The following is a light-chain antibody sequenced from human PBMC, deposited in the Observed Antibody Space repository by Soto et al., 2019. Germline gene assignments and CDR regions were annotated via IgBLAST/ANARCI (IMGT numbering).Light chain of an antibody. V-gene: IGKV1-39*01. J-gene: IGKJ4*01. Sequence: DIQMTQSPSSLSASVGDRVTITCRASQAIHSYLNWYQQKPGKAPNLLIFATSTLQSGVPSRFSGSGSGTDFTLTISSLQSEDFAVYYCQQYNNWPLTFGGGTKVEIK. CDR2: ATS. CDR1: QAIHSY. CDR3: QQYNNWPLT.